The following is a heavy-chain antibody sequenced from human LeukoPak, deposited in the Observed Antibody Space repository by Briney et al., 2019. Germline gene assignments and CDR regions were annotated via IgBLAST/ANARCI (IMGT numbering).Heavy chain of an antibody. V-gene: IGHV1-18*01. CDR1: GYTFTSYG. CDR2: ISAYNGNT. J-gene: IGHJ5*02. D-gene: IGHD6-13*01. Sequence: ASVKVSCKASGYTFTSYGISWVRQAPGQGLEWMGWISAYNGNTNYAQKFQGRVTMTTDTSTSTAYMELRSLRSDDTAVYYCAREGAGIAAANWFDPWGQGTLVTVSS. CDR3: AREGAGIAAANWFDP.